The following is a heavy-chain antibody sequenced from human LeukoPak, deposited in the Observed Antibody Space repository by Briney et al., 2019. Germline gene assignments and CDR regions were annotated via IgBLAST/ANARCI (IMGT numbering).Heavy chain of an antibody. Sequence: ASVKVSCKASGYTFTGYYMHWVRQAPGQGLEWMGWINPNSGGTNYAQKFQGRVTMTRDTSISTAYMEMSRLRSEDTAVYYCARDLEYDSSGYYPDYWGQGTLVTISS. J-gene: IGHJ4*02. D-gene: IGHD3-22*01. CDR1: GYTFTGYY. CDR3: ARDLEYDSSGYYPDY. V-gene: IGHV1-2*02. CDR2: INPNSGGT.